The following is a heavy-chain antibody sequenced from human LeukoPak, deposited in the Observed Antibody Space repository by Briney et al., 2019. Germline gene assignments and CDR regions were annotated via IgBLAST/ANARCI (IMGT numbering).Heavy chain of an antibody. CDR1: GFTFSSYW. CDR3: ARDHSGSYSKNFDY. CDR2: IKQDGSEK. D-gene: IGHD1-26*01. V-gene: IGHV3-7*01. Sequence: GGSLRLSCAASGFTFSSYWMSWVRQAPGKWLEWVANIKQDGSEKYYVDSLKGRFTISRDNAKNSLYLQMNSLRAEDTAVYYCARDHSGSYSKNFDYWGQGTLVTVSS. J-gene: IGHJ4*02.